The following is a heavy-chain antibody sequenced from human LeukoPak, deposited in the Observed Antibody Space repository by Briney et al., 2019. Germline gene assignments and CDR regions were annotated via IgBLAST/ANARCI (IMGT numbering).Heavy chain of an antibody. CDR1: GFTFSSYA. D-gene: IGHD3-9*01. CDR2: ISYDGSNK. Sequence: PGRSLRLSCAASGFTFSSYAMHWVRQVPGKGLEWVAVISYDGSNKYYADSVKGRFTICRDNSKNTLYLQMNSLRAEDTAVYYCARDKAVAGPYFYYYYGMDVGGQATTVTVSS. J-gene: IGHJ6*02. V-gene: IGHV3-30-3*01. CDR3: ARDKAVAGPYFYYYYGMDV.